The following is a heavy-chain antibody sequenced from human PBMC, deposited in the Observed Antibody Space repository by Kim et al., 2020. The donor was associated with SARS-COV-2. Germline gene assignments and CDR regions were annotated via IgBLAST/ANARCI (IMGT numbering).Heavy chain of an antibody. Sequence: NPPIGSRVTISVDTSKTQCSLKLSSLTAADTAVYYCARCGSGSTLIFWFDPWGQGTLVTVSS. J-gene: IGHJ5*02. D-gene: IGHD1-7*01. CDR3: ARCGSGSTLIFWFDP. V-gene: IGHV4-34*01.